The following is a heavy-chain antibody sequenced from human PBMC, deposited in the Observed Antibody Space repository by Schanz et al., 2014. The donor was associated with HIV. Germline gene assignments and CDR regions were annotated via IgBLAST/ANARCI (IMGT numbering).Heavy chain of an antibody. CDR1: GFTFNSYG. CDR2: ISYDGRNK. J-gene: IGHJ6*02. V-gene: IGHV3-30*18. CDR3: AKDRNYYESKYRGKGNYYYYYGMDV. Sequence: QVHLVESGGGVVQPGRSLRLSCAASGFTFNSYGMHWVRQAPGKGLEWVSVISYDGRNKLDADSVKGRFTISRDNSKNSLSLLIKSLRAEDAAVYYCAKDRNYYESKYRGKGNYYYYYGMDVWGQGTTVTVSS. D-gene: IGHD3-22*01.